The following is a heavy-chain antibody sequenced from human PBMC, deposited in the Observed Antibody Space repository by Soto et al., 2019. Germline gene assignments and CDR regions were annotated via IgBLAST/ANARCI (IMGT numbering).Heavy chain of an antibody. CDR1: GFTFSSYG. J-gene: IGHJ5*02. D-gene: IGHD5-12*01. CDR2: ISYDGSNK. V-gene: IGHV3-30*03. Sequence: AGGSLRLSCAASGFTFSSYGMHWVRQAPGKGLEWVAVISYDGSNKYYADSVKGRFTISRDNSKNTLYLQMNSLRAEDTAVYYCARGATIKLSSFDPWGQGTLVTVSS. CDR3: ARGATIKLSSFDP.